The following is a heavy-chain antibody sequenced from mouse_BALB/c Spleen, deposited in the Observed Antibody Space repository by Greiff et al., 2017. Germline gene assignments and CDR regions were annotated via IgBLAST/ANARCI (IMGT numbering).Heavy chain of an antibody. V-gene: IGHV14-3*02. D-gene: IGHD2-1*01. J-gene: IGHJ4*01. CDR1: GFNIKDSY. Sequence: EVQLQQSGAELVKPGASVKLSCTASGFNIKDSYMHWVKQRPEQGLEWIGRIDPANGNTKYDPKFQGKATITADTSSNTAYLQLSSLTSEDTAVYYCGRKSGGNHAMDYWGQGTSVTVAS. CDR2: IDPANGNT. CDR3: GRKSGGNHAMDY.